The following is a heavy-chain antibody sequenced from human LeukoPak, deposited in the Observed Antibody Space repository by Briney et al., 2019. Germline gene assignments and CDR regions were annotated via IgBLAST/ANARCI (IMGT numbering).Heavy chain of an antibody. D-gene: IGHD4-11*01. CDR2: MNPNSGNT. CDR3: ARGRGSTVTTEWFDP. V-gene: IGHV1-8*03. Sequence: GASVKVSCEASGYTFTSYDINWVRQATGQGLEWMGWMNPNSGNTGYAQKFQGRVTFTRNTSISTTYMEVSSLRSEDTAVYYCARGRGSTVTTEWFDPWGQGTLVTVSS. J-gene: IGHJ5*02. CDR1: GYTFTSYD.